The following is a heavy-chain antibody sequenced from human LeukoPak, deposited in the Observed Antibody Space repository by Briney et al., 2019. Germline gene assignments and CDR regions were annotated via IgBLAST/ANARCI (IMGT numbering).Heavy chain of an antibody. Sequence: ASVKVSCKASGYTFTSHGISWVRQAPGQGLEWMGWISAYNGNTNYAQKLQGRGTMTTDTSTSTAYMELRSRRSDHTAGYYSASTLLSGRGGSCQWDYFDYWGQGTLVTVSS. CDR3: ASTLLSGRGGSCQWDYFDY. V-gene: IGHV1-18*01. CDR1: GYTFTSHG. J-gene: IGHJ4*02. CDR2: ISAYNGNT. D-gene: IGHD2-15*01.